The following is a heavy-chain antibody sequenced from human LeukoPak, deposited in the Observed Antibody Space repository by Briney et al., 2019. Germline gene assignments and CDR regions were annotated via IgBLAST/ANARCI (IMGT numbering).Heavy chain of an antibody. D-gene: IGHD2-2*01. Sequence: ASVKVSCKASGYTFTSYGISWVRQAPGQGLEWMGGIIPIFGTANYAQKFQGRVTITADESTSTAYMELSSLRSEDTAVYYCARAKLGYCSSTSCSYYYYGMDVWGQGTTVTVSS. V-gene: IGHV1-69*13. CDR3: ARAKLGYCSSTSCSYYYYGMDV. CDR2: IIPIFGTA. CDR1: GYTFTSYG. J-gene: IGHJ6*02.